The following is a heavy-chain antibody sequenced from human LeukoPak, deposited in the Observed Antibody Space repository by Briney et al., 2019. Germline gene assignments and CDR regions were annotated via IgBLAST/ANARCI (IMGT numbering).Heavy chain of an antibody. D-gene: IGHD4-17*01. J-gene: IGHJ5*02. CDR2: INPNSGGT. Sequence: ASVKVSCKASGNTFTDHYIHWVRQAPGQGLEWMGWINPNSGGTNYAQKFQGRVTMTRDTSISTAYMEPSRLRSDDTAVYYCARDLATVTGGWFDPWGQGTLVTVSS. CDR1: GNTFTDHY. CDR3: ARDLATVTGGWFDP. V-gene: IGHV1-2*02.